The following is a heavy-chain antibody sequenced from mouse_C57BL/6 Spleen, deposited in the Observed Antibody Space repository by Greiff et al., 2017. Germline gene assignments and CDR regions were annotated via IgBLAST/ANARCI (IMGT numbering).Heavy chain of an antibody. Sequence: DVKLVESGGGLVKPGGSLKLSCAASGFTFSDYGMHWVRQAPEKGLEWVAYISSGSSTIYYADTVKGRFTISRDNAKNTLFLQMTSLRSEDTAMYYCARADGYYGYWYFDVWGTGTTVTVSS. J-gene: IGHJ1*03. CDR1: GFTFSDYG. CDR2: ISSGSSTI. CDR3: ARADGYYGYWYFDV. D-gene: IGHD2-3*01. V-gene: IGHV5-17*01.